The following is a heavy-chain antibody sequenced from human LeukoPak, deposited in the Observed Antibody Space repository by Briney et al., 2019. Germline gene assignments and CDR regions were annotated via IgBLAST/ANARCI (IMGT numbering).Heavy chain of an antibody. V-gene: IGHV3-9*01. Sequence: SLRLSCAASGFTFDDYAMHWVQQAPGKGLEWVSGISWNSGSIGYADSVKGRFTISRDNAKNSLYLQMNSLRAEDTALYYCAKAYDILTGYPSYFDYWGQGTLVTVSS. CDR3: AKAYDILTGYPSYFDY. J-gene: IGHJ4*02. D-gene: IGHD3-9*01. CDR2: ISWNSGSI. CDR1: GFTFDDYA.